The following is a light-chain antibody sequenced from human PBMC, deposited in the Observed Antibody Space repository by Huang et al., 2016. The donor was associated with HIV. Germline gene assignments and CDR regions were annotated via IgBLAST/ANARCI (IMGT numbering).Light chain of an antibody. V-gene: IGKV1-39*01. CDR3: QQTYTTPWT. CDR1: QSISAY. J-gene: IGKJ1*01. CDR2: AAS. Sequence: DIQMTQSPSSLSASVGGRVSISCRASQSISAYLNWYQQRPGKPPKILIYAASRWQSGVSARFSGSGSGTDFTLTISSLQPEDFATYYCQQTYTTPWTFGHGTKVEIK.